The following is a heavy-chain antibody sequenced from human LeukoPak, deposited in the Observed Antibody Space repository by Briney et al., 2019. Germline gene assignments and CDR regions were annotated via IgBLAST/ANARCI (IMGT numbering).Heavy chain of an antibody. J-gene: IGHJ5*02. CDR2: ISSSGGST. V-gene: IGHV3-23*01. Sequence: GGSLRLSCAASGFAFSSYSMNWIRQPPGKGLEWVSSISSSGGSTYYANSVKGRFTLSRDNSKDTLYLQMNNLRVDDTAVYYCAKERGTGYSSSWYSWFDPWGQGTLVTVSS. CDR1: GFAFSSYS. D-gene: IGHD6-13*01. CDR3: AKERGTGYSSSWYSWFDP.